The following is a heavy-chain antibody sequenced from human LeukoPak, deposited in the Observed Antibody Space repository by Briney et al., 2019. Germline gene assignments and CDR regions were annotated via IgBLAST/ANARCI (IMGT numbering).Heavy chain of an antibody. CDR2: ISSSGSTI. CDR3: ARDFLSGMYDY. J-gene: IGHJ4*02. D-gene: IGHD6-19*01. V-gene: IGHV3-48*03. CDR1: GFTFSSYE. Sequence: GGSLRLSCAASGFTFSSYEMNWVRQAPGKGLEWVSYISSSGSTIYYADSVKGRFTISRDNAKNSLYLQMSSLRAEDTAVYYCARDFLSGMYDYWGQGTLVTVSS.